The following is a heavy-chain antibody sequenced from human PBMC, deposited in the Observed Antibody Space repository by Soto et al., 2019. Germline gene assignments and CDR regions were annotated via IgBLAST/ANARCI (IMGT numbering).Heavy chain of an antibody. J-gene: IGHJ6*02. CDR3: AREGCRSTSCYSQYFYYNGMDV. Sequence: GGSLRLSCAASGFTFSNYAMHWVRQAPGKGLEWVAVISYDGRNKYYADSVKGRFTISRDNSKNTLYLQMNSLRAEDTAVYYCAREGCRSTSCYSQYFYYNGMDVWGQGTTVTVSS. V-gene: IGHV3-30*04. D-gene: IGHD2-2*02. CDR1: GFTFSNYA. CDR2: ISYDGRNK.